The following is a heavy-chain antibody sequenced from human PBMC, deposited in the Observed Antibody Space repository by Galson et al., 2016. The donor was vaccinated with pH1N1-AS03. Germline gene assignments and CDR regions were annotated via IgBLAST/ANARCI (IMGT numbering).Heavy chain of an antibody. CDR3: AREMGILDAFDM. J-gene: IGHJ3*02. V-gene: IGHV1-18*01. CDR1: AYTFTTYG. CDR2: ISPYIGNT. Sequence: SVKVSCKASAYTFTTYGISWVRQAPGQGLEWMGWISPYIGNTNYAQKLQGRVTMTTDTPTSTAYMELRSLGSDDTAVYYCAREMGILDAFDMWGQGGMVNVAS. D-gene: IGHD7-27*01.